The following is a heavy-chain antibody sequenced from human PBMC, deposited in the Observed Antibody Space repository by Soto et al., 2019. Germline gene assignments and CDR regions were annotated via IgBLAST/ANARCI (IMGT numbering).Heavy chain of an antibody. CDR3: ARALGGLLCFGESYYGMDV. D-gene: IGHD3-10*01. V-gene: IGHV4-4*07. CDR2: IYTSGST. J-gene: IGHJ6*02. CDR1: GGSISSYY. Sequence: SETLSLTCTVSGGSISSYYWSWIRQPAGKGLERIGRIYTSGSTNYNPSLKSRVTMSVDTSKNQFSLKLSSVTAADTAVYDCARALGGLLCFGESYYGMDVCSQGTTGTVSS.